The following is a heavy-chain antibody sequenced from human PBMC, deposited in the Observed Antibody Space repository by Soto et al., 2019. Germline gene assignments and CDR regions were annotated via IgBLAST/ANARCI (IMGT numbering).Heavy chain of an antibody. Sequence: QVQLVQSGTEGKNPGSSVRVSCKASGASFRTDAISCVRQAPGQGLEWMGRIVPVSGTTNFAQRFQGRVTITADESTRTAYMDLSRLRSEDTAVYYCARSRATTVVFDIWGQGTIVTVSS. CDR3: ARSRATTVVFDI. V-gene: IGHV1-69*01. D-gene: IGHD4-17*01. CDR1: GASFRTDA. J-gene: IGHJ3*02. CDR2: IVPVSGTT.